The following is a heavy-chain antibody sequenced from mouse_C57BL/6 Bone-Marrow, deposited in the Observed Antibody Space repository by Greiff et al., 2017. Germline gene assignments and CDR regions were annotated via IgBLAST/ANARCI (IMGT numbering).Heavy chain of an antibody. CDR3: TRERGSITTVVDYAIDY. Sequence: EVKVVESGEGLVKPGGSLKLSCAASGFTFSSYAMSWVRQTPEKRLEWVAYISSGGDYIYYADTVKGRFTISRDNARNTLYLQMSSLKSEDTDMYYCTRERGSITTVVDYAIDYWGQGTSVTVSS. CDR1: GFTFSSYA. D-gene: IGHD1-1*01. CDR2: ISSGGDYI. J-gene: IGHJ4*01. V-gene: IGHV5-9-1*02.